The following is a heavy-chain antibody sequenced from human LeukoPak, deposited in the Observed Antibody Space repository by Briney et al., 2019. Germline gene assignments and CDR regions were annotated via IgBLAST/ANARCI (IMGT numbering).Heavy chain of an antibody. CDR3: AKDFHRHSYSSNVNKLFEY. CDR2: ISASGGST. CDR1: GFTFSSYA. V-gene: IGHV3-23*01. D-gene: IGHD6-13*01. Sequence: GGSLRPSCAASGFTFSSYAMNWVRQAPGKGLEWVSAISASGGSTYYADSVKGRFTISRDNSKNTLYLQMNSLRVEDTAVYYCAKDFHRHSYSSNVNKLFEYWGQGTLVTVSS. J-gene: IGHJ4*02.